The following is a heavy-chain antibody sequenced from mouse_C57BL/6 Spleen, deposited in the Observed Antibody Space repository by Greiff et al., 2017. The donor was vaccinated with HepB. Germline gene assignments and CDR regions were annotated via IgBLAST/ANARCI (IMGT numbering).Heavy chain of an antibody. D-gene: IGHD1-2*01. CDR1: GFTFSSYA. J-gene: IGHJ4*01. CDR2: ISDGGSYT. Sequence: EVKLMESGGGLVKPGGSLKLSCAASGFTFSSYAMSWVRQTPEKRLEWVATISDGGSYTYYPDNVKGRFTISRDNAKNNLYLQMSHLKSEDTAMYYCARDYGVYAMDYWGQGTSVTVSS. V-gene: IGHV5-4*01. CDR3: ARDYGVYAMDY.